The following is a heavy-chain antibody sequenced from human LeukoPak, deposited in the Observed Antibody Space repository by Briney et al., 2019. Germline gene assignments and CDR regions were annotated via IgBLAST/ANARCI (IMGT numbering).Heavy chain of an antibody. J-gene: IGHJ4*02. CDR2: MYYSGST. CDR3: ARHRNDYGGNSFGD. D-gene: IGHD4-23*01. CDR1: GGSISSYY. V-gene: IGHV4-59*08. Sequence: SETLPLTCTVSGGSISSYYWSWIRQPPGKGLEWIGYMYYSGSTNYNPSLKSRATISVDTSKNHFSLELSSVTAADTAVYFCARHRNDYGGNSFGDWGQGTPVTVSS.